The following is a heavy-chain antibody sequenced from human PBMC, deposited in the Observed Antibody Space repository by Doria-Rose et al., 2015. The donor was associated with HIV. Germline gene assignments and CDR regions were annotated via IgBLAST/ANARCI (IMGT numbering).Heavy chain of an antibody. CDR2: IFTDDER. V-gene: IGHV2-26*01. CDR3: ARIKSSRWYHKYYFDF. CDR1: GVSLSSPGMG. Sequence: QVQLVQSGPVLVKPTETLTLTCTVSGVSLSSPGMGVSWIRQPPGKALEWLANIFTDDERSYTTSLKSRLTIASGTSKSQVVLTMTDMDPVDTATYYCARIKSSRWYHKYYFDFWGQGTLVIVSA. D-gene: IGHD6-13*01. J-gene: IGHJ4*02.